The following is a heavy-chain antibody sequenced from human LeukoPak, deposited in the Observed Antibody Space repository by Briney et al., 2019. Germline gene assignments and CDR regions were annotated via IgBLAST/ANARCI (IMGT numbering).Heavy chain of an antibody. J-gene: IGHJ6*02. Sequence: GGSLRLSCAASGFTFSSYAMSWVRQAPGKGLEWVSAISGSGGSTYYADSVKGRFTTSRDNSKNTLYLQMNSLRAEDTAVYYCAKDTWYSSSWYGEDYGMDVWGQGTTVTVSS. V-gene: IGHV3-23*01. D-gene: IGHD6-13*01. CDR3: AKDTWYSSSWYGEDYGMDV. CDR1: GFTFSSYA. CDR2: ISGSGGST.